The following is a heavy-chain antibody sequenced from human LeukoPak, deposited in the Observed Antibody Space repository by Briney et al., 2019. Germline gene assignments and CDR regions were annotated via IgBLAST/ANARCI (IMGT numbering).Heavy chain of an antibody. V-gene: IGHV1-8*03. CDR2: MNPNSGNT. D-gene: IGHD6-19*01. Sequence: ASVKVSCKASGYTFTSYDINWVRQATGQGLEWMGWMNPNSGNTGYAQKFQGRVTITRNTSISTAYMELGSLRSEGTAVYYCARVSSGWYGVWFDPWGQGTLVTVSS. J-gene: IGHJ5*02. CDR1: GYTFTSYD. CDR3: ARVSSGWYGVWFDP.